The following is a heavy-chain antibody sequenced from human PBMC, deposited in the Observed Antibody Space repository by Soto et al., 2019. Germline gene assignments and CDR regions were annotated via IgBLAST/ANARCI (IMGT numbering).Heavy chain of an antibody. V-gene: IGHV2-5*02. D-gene: IGHD1-26*01. Sequence: SGPTLVNPTQTLTLTCTFSGFSPSTSGVGVGWIRQPPGKALGWLARIYWDDDKRYSPSLKSRLTITKDTSKHQVVLTMTNMDHVDTATYYCAHRGKWDIFDYWGQGTLVTVSS. J-gene: IGHJ4*02. CDR1: GFSPSTSGVG. CDR2: IYWDDDK. CDR3: AHRGKWDIFDY.